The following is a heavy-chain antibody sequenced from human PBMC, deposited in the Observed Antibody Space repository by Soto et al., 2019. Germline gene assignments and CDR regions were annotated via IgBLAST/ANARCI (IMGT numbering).Heavy chain of an antibody. CDR1: DFSVDTTYC. Sequence: ASVKVSCKASDFSVDTTYCIHWVRRAPGQGLEWMGSINPNSGDTNYAQNFQGRVTMTRDTSISTAYMEVSSLTSDDTAVYYCGSPRSGPSPDVGHWGHGTVVTVSS. V-gene: IGHV1-2*02. CDR2: INPNSGDT. J-gene: IGHJ4*01. CDR3: GSPRSGPSPDVGH. D-gene: IGHD2-15*01.